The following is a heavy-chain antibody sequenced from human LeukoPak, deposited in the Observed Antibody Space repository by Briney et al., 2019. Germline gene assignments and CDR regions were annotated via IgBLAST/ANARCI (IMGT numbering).Heavy chain of an antibody. J-gene: IGHJ6*02. V-gene: IGHV3-21*01. CDR1: GFTFSSYS. D-gene: IGHD6-13*01. CDR2: ISSSSSYI. Sequence: KPGRSLRLSCAASGFTFSSYSMNWVRQAPGKGLEWVSSISSSSSYIYYADSVKGRFTISRDNAKNSLYLQMNSLRAEDTAVYYCAIPPGIAAAGNHGMDVWGQGTTVTVSS. CDR3: AIPPGIAAAGNHGMDV.